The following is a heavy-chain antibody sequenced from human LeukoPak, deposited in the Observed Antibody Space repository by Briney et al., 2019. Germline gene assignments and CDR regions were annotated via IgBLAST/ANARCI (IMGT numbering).Heavy chain of an antibody. CDR2: INHSGST. CDR1: GGSFSGYY. D-gene: IGHD3-10*01. CDR3: ARAAMVRGVTTSYYYYYMDV. V-gene: IGHV4-34*01. J-gene: IGHJ6*03. Sequence: KPSETLSLTCAVYGGSFSGYYWSWIRQPPEKGLEWIGEINHSGSTNYNPSLKSRVTISVDTSKNQFSLKLSSVTAADTAVYYCARAAMVRGVTTSYYYYYMDVWGKGTTVTVSS.